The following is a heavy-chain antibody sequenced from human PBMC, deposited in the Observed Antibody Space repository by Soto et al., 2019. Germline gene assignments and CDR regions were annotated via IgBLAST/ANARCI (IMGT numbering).Heavy chain of an antibody. D-gene: IGHD6-6*01. CDR2: IYYSGST. Sequence: QLQLQESGPGLVKPSETLSLTCTVSGGSISSSSYYWGWIRQPPGKGLEWIGSIYYSGSTYYNPSLKIRVTISVDTSKNQFSLKRSSVTAADTAVYYCARPVGPYSSSEGSYWGQGTLVTVSS. V-gene: IGHV4-39*01. J-gene: IGHJ4*02. CDR3: ARPVGPYSSSEGSY. CDR1: GGSISSSSYY.